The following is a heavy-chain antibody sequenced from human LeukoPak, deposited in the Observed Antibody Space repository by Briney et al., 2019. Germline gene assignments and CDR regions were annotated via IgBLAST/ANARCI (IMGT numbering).Heavy chain of an antibody. CDR1: GDSMNSHY. CDR3: ARGGVLRYFDWPAPQPPFDY. Sequence: SETLSLTCDVSGDSMNSHYWSWIRQPPGKGPECVGYIHSSGRTNQNPSLKSRVTLSVDTSKNQFSLTLNSVTAADTAVYYCARGGVLRYFDWPAPQPPFDYWGQGTLVTVSS. J-gene: IGHJ4*02. D-gene: IGHD3-9*01. V-gene: IGHV4-59*11. CDR2: IHSSGRT.